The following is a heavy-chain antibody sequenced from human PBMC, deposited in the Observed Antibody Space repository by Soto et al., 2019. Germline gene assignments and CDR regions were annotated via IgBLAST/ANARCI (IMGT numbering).Heavy chain of an antibody. CDR3: ARVVLTITRGAFDA. CDR1: GGSISSSHW. D-gene: IGHD3-9*01. Sequence: QVQLQESGPGLVKPSGTLSLTCAVSGGSISSSHWWTWVRQSPGKGLEYIGEISTSGTSNSNPSLKSRVTLSVDKSKNHFSLTLTSVTAADTAVYYCARVVLTITRGAFDAWGQGTLVIVSS. J-gene: IGHJ3*01. V-gene: IGHV4-4*02. CDR2: ISTSGTS.